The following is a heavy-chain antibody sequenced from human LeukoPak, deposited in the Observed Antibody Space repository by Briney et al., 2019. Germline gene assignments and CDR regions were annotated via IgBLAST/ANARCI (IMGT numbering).Heavy chain of an antibody. CDR3: ARTPHHCSGGSCYYYYMDV. CDR2: INHSGST. J-gene: IGHJ6*03. D-gene: IGHD2-15*01. Sequence: SETLSLTCAVYGGSFSGYYWSWIRQPPGKGLDWIGEINHSGSTNYNPSLKSRVTISVDTSKNQFSRKLSSVTAADTAVYYCARTPHHCSGGSCYYYYMDVWGKGTTVTVSS. CDR1: GGSFSGYY. V-gene: IGHV4-34*01.